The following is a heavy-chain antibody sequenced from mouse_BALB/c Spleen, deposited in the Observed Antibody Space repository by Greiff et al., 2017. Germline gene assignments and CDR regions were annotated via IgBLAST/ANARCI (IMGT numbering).Heavy chain of an antibody. J-gene: IGHJ3*01. V-gene: IGHV1-77*01. D-gene: IGHD4-1*01. CDR3: ARGELRRVFAY. CDR1: GFTFTDYV. Sequence: QVQLMQSGPELVKPGASVKLSCAASGFTFTDYVMSWVKQSTGQGLEWIGDIYPGSGSTYYNEKFKGKATLTEDKTSNTAYMQLSSLTSEDSAVYFCARGELRRVFAYWGQGTLVTVSA. CDR2: IYPGSGST.